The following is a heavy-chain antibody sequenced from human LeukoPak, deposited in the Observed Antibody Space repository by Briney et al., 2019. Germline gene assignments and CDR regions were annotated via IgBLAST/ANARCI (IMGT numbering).Heavy chain of an antibody. CDR1: GGSIRSSSYY. V-gene: IGHV4-39*01. D-gene: IGHD5-24*01. Sequence: SETLSLTCTVSGGSIRSSSYYWGWIRQPPGKGLEWIGSLYYSGSTYHNPSLKSRVSIFVDTSKNQFSLKLSSVTAADTAVYYCARLRDGQFDYWGQGTLVTVSS. J-gene: IGHJ4*02. CDR3: ARLRDGQFDY. CDR2: LYYSGST.